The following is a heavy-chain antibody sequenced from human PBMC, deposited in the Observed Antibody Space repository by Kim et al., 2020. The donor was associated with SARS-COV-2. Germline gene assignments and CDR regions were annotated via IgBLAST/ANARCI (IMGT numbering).Heavy chain of an antibody. D-gene: IGHD3-22*01. J-gene: IGHJ5*02. Sequence: ASVKISCKASGYTFTSQAMNWVRQAPGQGLEWMGWIDTNTGTPAYAQGFSGRFVFSLDTSVTTAYLQISSLKPEDTAVYFCARGSFLSGYNYISYFDPWGQGTLVSVSS. V-gene: IGHV7-4-1*02. CDR3: ARGSFLSGYNYISYFDP. CDR2: IDTNTGTP. CDR1: GYTFTSQA.